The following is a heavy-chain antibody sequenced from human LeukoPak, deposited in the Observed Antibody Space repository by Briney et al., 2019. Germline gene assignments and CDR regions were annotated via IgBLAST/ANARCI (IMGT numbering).Heavy chain of an antibody. V-gene: IGHV1-18*01. Sequence: ASVKVSCKASGYTFTSYGISWVRQAPGQGLEWMGWISAYNGNTNYAQKLQGRVTMTTDTSTSTAYMELRSLRSDDTAVYYCARAVGDPYDYSNWFDPWGQGTLVTVSS. D-gene: IGHD4-11*01. CDR2: ISAYNGNT. J-gene: IGHJ5*02. CDR3: ARAVGDPYDYSNWFDP. CDR1: GYTFTSYG.